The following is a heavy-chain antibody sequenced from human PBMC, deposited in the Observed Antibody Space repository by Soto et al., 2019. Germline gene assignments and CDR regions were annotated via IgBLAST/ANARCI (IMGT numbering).Heavy chain of an antibody. CDR1: GGSISSYY. CDR3: ARGSSGYYDILTGYLGVFDY. Sequence: SETLSLTCTVSGGSISSYYWSWIRQPPGKGLEWIGYIYYSGSTNYNPSLKSRVTISVDTSKNQFSLKLSSVTAADTAVYYCARGSSGYYDILTGYLGVFDYWSQGTLVTVSS. CDR2: IYYSGST. D-gene: IGHD3-9*01. J-gene: IGHJ4*02. V-gene: IGHV4-59*01.